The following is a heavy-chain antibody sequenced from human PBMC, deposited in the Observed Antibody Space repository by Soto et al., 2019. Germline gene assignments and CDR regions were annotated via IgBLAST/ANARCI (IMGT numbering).Heavy chain of an antibody. D-gene: IGHD6-6*01. CDR1: GYTFTSYD. CDR3: ARARSIAARHPKKNKYWLDT. Sequence: ASVKVSCKASGYTFTSYDINWVRQSTGQGLEWMGWMNPNSGNTGYAEKFQGRGTMTRNTSISTAYMQLSSLRSEDTAVYSCARARSIAARHPKKNKYWLDTWGQGTLVTASS. CDR2: MNPNSGNT. J-gene: IGHJ5*02. V-gene: IGHV1-8*01.